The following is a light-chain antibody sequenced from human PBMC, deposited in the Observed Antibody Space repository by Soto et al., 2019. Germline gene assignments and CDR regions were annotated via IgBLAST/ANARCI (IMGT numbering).Light chain of an antibody. J-gene: IGLJ3*02. Sequence: QLVLTQPPSASASLGASVKLICTLSSGHNSYAIAWHQQQPEKGPRYLMKLNSDGSHSKGDGIPDRFSGSSSGAERYLTISSLQSEDEADYYCQTWSTDIRVFGGGTKVTVL. CDR1: SGHNSYA. CDR3: QTWSTDIRV. V-gene: IGLV4-69*01. CDR2: LNSDGSH.